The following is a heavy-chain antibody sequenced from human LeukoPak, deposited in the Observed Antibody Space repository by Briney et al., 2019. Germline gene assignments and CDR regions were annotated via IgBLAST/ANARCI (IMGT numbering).Heavy chain of an antibody. CDR2: IYHSGST. Sequence: SETLSLTCTVPGGSISSSSYYWGWTRQPPGKGLEWIGSIYHSGSTYYNPSLKSRVTISVDTPKNQFSLKLSSVTAADTAVYYCARSYSSNEGWFDPWGQGTLVTVSS. CDR1: GGSISSSSYY. J-gene: IGHJ5*02. D-gene: IGHD6-13*01. V-gene: IGHV4-39*07. CDR3: ARSYSSNEGWFDP.